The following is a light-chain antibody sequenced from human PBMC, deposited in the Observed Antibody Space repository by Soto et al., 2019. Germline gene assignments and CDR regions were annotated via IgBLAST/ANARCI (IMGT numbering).Light chain of an antibody. CDR1: SSDVGDYNY. Sequence: QSALTQPRSGSGAPGQSVTISCTGTSSDVGDYNYVSWYQQHPGKAPKLLIYAVNMRPSGVPDRFSGSKSGNTASLTISGLQAEDEADYSCCSYAGSYTWVVGGGTKLTVL. CDR2: AVN. CDR3: CSYAGSYTWV. V-gene: IGLV2-11*01. J-gene: IGLJ3*02.